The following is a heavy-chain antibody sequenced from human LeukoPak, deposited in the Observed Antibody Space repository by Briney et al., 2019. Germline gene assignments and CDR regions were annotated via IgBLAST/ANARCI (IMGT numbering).Heavy chain of an antibody. Sequence: PSETLSLTCTVSVGSISSFYWSWIRQPPGKGLEWIGYIYYSGNTNYSPSLKSRVTMSVDTSKNQFSLKLSSVTAADTAVYYCARDWITGTGDAFDIWGQGTMVTVSS. D-gene: IGHD1-7*01. V-gene: IGHV4-59*01. CDR2: IYYSGNT. CDR3: ARDWITGTGDAFDI. CDR1: VGSISSFY. J-gene: IGHJ3*02.